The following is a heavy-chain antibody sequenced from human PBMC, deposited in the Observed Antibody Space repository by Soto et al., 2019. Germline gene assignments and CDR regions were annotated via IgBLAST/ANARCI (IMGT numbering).Heavy chain of an antibody. J-gene: IGHJ6*02. Sequence: GGSLRLSCAASGFTFSSYSMNWVRQAPGKGLEWVSSISSSSSYIYYADSVKGRFTISRDNAKNSLYLQMNSLRAEDTAVYYCARDHYDFWSGYRTNYYYGMDVWGQGTTVTVSS. CDR3: ARDHYDFWSGYRTNYYYGMDV. CDR2: ISSSSSYI. CDR1: GFTFSSYS. V-gene: IGHV3-21*01. D-gene: IGHD3-3*01.